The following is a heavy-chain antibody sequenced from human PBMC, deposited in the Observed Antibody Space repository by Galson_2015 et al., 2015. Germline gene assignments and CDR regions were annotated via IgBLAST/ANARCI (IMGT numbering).Heavy chain of an antibody. Sequence: SLRLSCAASGFTFRSYGMHWVRQAPGKGLEWMAVISYDGKNEFFADSVKGRFTVSRDNSKSTLYLQMNYLRAEDTAMYYCARDPSFYDFSSGSSGYYYFMDVWGRGTTVTVSS. CDR2: ISYDGKNE. CDR1: GFTFRSYG. J-gene: IGHJ6*03. D-gene: IGHD3/OR15-3a*01. CDR3: ARDPSFYDFSSGSSGYYYFMDV. V-gene: IGHV3-33*01.